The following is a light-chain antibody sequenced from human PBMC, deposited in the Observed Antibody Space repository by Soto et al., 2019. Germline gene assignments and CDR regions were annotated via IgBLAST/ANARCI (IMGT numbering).Light chain of an antibody. CDR3: QQLFMYPPT. Sequence: IQLTQSPSSLSASVGDRVTITCRASQGISSYLAWYQQKPGKAPKLLIYAASTLQGGVPSRFSGSGSGTDFTLTVSSLQPEDLATYYCQQLFMYPPTFGPGTKVDIK. CDR1: QGISSY. CDR2: AAS. J-gene: IGKJ3*01. V-gene: IGKV1-9*01.